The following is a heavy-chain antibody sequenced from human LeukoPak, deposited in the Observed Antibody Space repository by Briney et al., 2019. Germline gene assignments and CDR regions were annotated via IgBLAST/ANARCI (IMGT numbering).Heavy chain of an antibody. D-gene: IGHD5-12*01. CDR3: SRDRLGGLDL. Sequence: GGSLRLSYAASGLDFSTYAINWVRQAPGKGLAWVSSISTMSNYIFYGDSVKGRFTISRDNAKNSVYLQMNSLRPEDTAVYYCSRDRLGGLDLWGQGTLVTVSS. J-gene: IGHJ5*02. CDR1: GLDFSTYA. CDR2: ISTMSNYI. V-gene: IGHV3-21*01.